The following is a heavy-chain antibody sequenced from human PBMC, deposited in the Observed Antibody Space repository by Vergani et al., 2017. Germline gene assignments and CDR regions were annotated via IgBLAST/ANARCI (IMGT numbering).Heavy chain of an antibody. J-gene: IGHJ6*03. D-gene: IGHD2-8*02. Sequence: QVQLQESGPGLVKPSETLSLTCSVSGGSISSYYWSWIRQPPGKGLEWIGYIYYSGSTNYNPSLKSRVTISVDTSKSQFSLKLSSVTAADTAVYYCARVLVEAPYYYYYYMDVWGKGTTVTVSS. CDR2: IYYSGST. CDR1: GGSISSYY. CDR3: ARVLVEAPYYYYYYMDV. V-gene: IGHV4-59*01.